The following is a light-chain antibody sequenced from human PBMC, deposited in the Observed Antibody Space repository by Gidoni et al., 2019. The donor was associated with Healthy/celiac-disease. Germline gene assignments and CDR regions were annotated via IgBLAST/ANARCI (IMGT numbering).Light chain of an antibody. CDR3: QQRSNWPPVFT. J-gene: IGKJ3*01. CDR1: QRVSSY. CDR2: DAS. V-gene: IGKV3-11*01. Sequence: IVFTQSPATLSLSPVKRATLSCRASQRVSSYLAWYQQKPGPAPRLLIYDASNRATGIPARFSGSGSGTDFTLTISSIEPEDFAVYYCQQRSNWPPVFTFGPGTKVDIK.